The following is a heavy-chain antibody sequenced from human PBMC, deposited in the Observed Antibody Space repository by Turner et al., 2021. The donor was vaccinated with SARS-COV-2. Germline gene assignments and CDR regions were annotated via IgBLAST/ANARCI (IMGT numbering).Heavy chain of an antibody. Sequence: QLQLQESGPGLVKPSETLSLTCTVSGGSISSSSYYWGWIRQPPGKGLAWIGSIYYSGSTYYNPSLKSRVTISVDTSKNQFSLKLSSVTAADTAVYYWARSSSWIYNWFDPWGQGTLVTVSS. CDR1: GGSISSSSYY. J-gene: IGHJ5*02. CDR3: ARSSSWIYNWFDP. CDR2: IYYSGST. V-gene: IGHV4-39*01. D-gene: IGHD6-13*01.